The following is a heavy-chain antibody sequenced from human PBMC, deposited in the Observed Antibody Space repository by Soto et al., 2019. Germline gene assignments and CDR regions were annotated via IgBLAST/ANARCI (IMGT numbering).Heavy chain of an antibody. CDR3: AIGEWVETFDD. CDR1: GFTFTSFA. CDR2: ISGSGGAT. D-gene: IGHD3-10*01. Sequence: SAVSLRLSCAASGFTFTSFAVSWVRQAPGKGLEWVSAISGSGGATYYADSVKGRFTVPRDNSRNTVYMQVDSLRVEDTAVFICAIGEWVETFDDWGKGTLGTV. V-gene: IGHV3-23*01. J-gene: IGHJ4*01.